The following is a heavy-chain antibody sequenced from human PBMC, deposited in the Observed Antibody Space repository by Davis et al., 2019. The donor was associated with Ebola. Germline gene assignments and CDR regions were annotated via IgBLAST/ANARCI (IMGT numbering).Heavy chain of an antibody. CDR1: GGSISSSNW. CDR2: IYHSGST. D-gene: IGHD3-22*01. Sequence: GSLRLSCAVSGGSISSSNWWSWVRQPPGKGLEWIGEIYHSGSTNYNPSLKSRVTISVDKSKNQFSLKLSSVTAADTAVYYCARLVRLLGAFDIWGQGTMVTVSS. V-gene: IGHV4-4*02. CDR3: ARLVRLLGAFDI. J-gene: IGHJ3*02.